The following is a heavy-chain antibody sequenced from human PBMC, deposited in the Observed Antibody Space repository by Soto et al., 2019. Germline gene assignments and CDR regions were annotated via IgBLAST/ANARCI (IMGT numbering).Heavy chain of an antibody. CDR2: ISAYNGNT. D-gene: IGHD3-9*01. Sequence: ASVKVSCKASGYTFTSYGFRWVRQAPGKGLEWMGWISAYNGNTNYAQKLQGRVTMTTDTSTSTAYMELRSLRSDDTAVYYCARAGSGVLRYFDWPPDYWGQGTLVTVSS. V-gene: IGHV1-18*01. J-gene: IGHJ4*02. CDR3: ARAGSGVLRYFDWPPDY. CDR1: GYTFTSYG.